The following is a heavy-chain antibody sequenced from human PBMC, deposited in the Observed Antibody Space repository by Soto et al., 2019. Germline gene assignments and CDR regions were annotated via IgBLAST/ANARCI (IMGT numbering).Heavy chain of an antibody. CDR1: NFTFSRYS. Sequence: EVQLVESGGGLVQPGGPLRLSCAASNFTFSRYSMNWFRQAPGKGLEWVSYISSSTNTIYYADSVKGRFTISRDNAKSSLYLQMKSLRDEDTAVYYCARQLGSPSAGDFDYWGQGTLVTVSS. CDR3: ARQLGSPSAGDFDY. D-gene: IGHD3-3*02. J-gene: IGHJ4*02. V-gene: IGHV3-48*02. CDR2: ISSSTNTI.